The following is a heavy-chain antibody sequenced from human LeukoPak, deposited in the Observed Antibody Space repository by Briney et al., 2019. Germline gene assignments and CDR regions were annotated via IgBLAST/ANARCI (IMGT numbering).Heavy chain of an antibody. J-gene: IGHJ1*01. V-gene: IGHV3-21*01. CDR1: GFTVNSNY. Sequence: GGSLRLSCAASGFTVNSNYMSWVRQAPGKGLEWVSSISSSSSYIYYADSVKGRFTISRDNAKNSPYLQMNSLRAEDTAVYYCARDKYGDYVYFQHWGQGTLVTVSS. CDR3: ARDKYGDYVYFQH. CDR2: ISSSSSYI. D-gene: IGHD4-17*01.